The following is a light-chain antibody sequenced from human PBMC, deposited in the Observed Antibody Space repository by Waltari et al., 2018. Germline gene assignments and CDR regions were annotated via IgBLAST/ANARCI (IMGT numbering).Light chain of an antibody. CDR1: TSDIGGYNY. V-gene: IGLV2-14*03. J-gene: IGLJ2*01. CDR3: SSYITSITLEL. Sequence: QSALTQPASVSGSPGQSITISCTGTTSDIGGYNYFSWYQQHPGKAPKLRIYDVSNRPARVSNRFSGSKSGNTASLTISGLQAEDEADYYCSSYITSITLELFGGGTSLTVL. CDR2: DVS.